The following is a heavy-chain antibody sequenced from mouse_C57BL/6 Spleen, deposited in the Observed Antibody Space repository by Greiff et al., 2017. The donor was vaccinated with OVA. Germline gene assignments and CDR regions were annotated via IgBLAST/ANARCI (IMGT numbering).Heavy chain of an antibody. Sequence: EVQLQQSGAELVKPGASVKLSCTASDFTITDYYMHWVKQRTEQGLEWIGRIDPEDGETKYAPKFQGKATITADTSSNTAYLQLSRLTSEDTAVYYCARYYDYDEIDVAYWGQGTTLTVSS. CDR1: DFTITDYY. J-gene: IGHJ2*01. CDR3: ARYYDYDEIDVAY. D-gene: IGHD2-4*01. CDR2: IDPEDGET. V-gene: IGHV14-2*01.